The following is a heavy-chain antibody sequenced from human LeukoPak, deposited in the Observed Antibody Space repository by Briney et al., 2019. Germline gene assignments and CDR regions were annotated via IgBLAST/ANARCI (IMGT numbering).Heavy chain of an antibody. V-gene: IGHV3-23*01. Sequence: PGGSLRLSCAASGFTFSSYAMSWVRQAPGKGLEWVSAISGSGGSTYYADSVKGRFTISRDNSKNTLYLQMNSLRAEDTAVYYCARQKQLVLGHYFDYWGQGTLVTVSS. CDR1: GFTFSSYA. CDR2: ISGSGGST. CDR3: ARQKQLVLGHYFDY. J-gene: IGHJ4*02. D-gene: IGHD6-6*01.